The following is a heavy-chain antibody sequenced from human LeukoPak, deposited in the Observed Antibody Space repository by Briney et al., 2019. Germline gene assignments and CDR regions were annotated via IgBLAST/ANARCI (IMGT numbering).Heavy chain of an antibody. J-gene: IGHJ4*02. V-gene: IGHV1-2*06. CDR2: INPNSGGT. CDR3: ARGGGSIPVAGTRPDY. CDR1: GYTFTGYY. D-gene: IGHD6-19*01. Sequence: ASVKVSCKASGYTFTGYYMHWVRQAPGQGLEWMGRINPNSGGTNYAQKFQGRVTMTRDTSISTAYMELSRLRSDDTAVYYCARGGGSIPVAGTRPDYWGQGTLVTVSS.